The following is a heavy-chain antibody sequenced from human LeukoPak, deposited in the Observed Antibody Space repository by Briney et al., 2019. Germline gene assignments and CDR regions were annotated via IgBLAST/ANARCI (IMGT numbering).Heavy chain of an antibody. CDR3: ARDSERGRTYYDFWSGPTGDNWFDP. CDR2: ISGSGGST. D-gene: IGHD3-3*01. CDR1: GFTFSSYA. J-gene: IGHJ5*02. V-gene: IGHV3-23*01. Sequence: GGSLRLSCAASGFTFSSYAMSWVRQAPGKGLEWVSAISGSGGSTYYADSVKGRFTISRDNSKNTLYLQMNSLRAEDTAVYYCARDSERGRTYYDFWSGPTGDNWFDPWGQGTLVTVSS.